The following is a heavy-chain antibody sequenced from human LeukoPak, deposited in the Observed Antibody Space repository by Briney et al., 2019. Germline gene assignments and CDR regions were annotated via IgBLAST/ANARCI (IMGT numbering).Heavy chain of an antibody. V-gene: IGHV1-69*04. CDR1: GGTFSSYA. CDR2: IIPILGIA. Sequence: SVKVSCKASGGTFSSYAISWVRQAPGQGLEWMGRIIPILGIANYAQKFQGRVTITADESTSTAYMELSSLRSEDTAVYYCARGVRGVIDFDYWGQGTLVTVSS. CDR3: ARGVRGVIDFDY. D-gene: IGHD3-10*02. J-gene: IGHJ4*02.